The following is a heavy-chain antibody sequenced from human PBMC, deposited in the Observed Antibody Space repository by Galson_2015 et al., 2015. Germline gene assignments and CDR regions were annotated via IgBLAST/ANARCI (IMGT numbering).Heavy chain of an antibody. J-gene: IGHJ4*02. CDR1: GGSISSSNW. Sequence: LSLTCAVSGGSISSSNWWSWVRQPPGKGLEWIGEIYHSGSTNYNPSLKSRVTISVDKSKNQFSRKLSSVTAADTAVYYCARGSYITIFGVALACGFDYWGQGTLVTVSS. D-gene: IGHD3-3*01. V-gene: IGHV4-4*02. CDR3: ARGSYITIFGVALACGFDY. CDR2: IYHSGST.